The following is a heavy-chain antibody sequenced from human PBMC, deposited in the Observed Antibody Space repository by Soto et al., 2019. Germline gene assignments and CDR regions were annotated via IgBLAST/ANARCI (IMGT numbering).Heavy chain of an antibody. CDR3: AAADIDFWSGYPEVLAFDY. J-gene: IGHJ4*02. Sequence: ASVKVSCKTSGFTFSSSAVHWVRQARGHRLQWIGWIDVGSANANYAQMLQERVTISRDMSTSTAYMELSSLRSEDTAVYYCAAADIDFWSGYPEVLAFDYWGQGTLVTVSS. CDR1: GFTFSSSA. CDR2: IDVGSANA. V-gene: IGHV1-58*01. D-gene: IGHD3-3*01.